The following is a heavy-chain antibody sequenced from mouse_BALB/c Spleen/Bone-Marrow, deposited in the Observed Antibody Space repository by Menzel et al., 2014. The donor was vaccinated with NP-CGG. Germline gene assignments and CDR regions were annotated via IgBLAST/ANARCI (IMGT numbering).Heavy chain of an antibody. Sequence: DVKLVESGGDLVKPGGSLKLSCAASGFTFGSYGMSWVRQTPDKRLEWVATINNGGTYTYYPDSVKGRFTISRDNAKNTLYLQMSSLKSEDTAMYYCALNWDSAYWGQGTLVTVSA. CDR3: ALNWDSAY. D-gene: IGHD4-1*02. V-gene: IGHV5-6*02. CDR1: GFTFGSYG. CDR2: INNGGTYT. J-gene: IGHJ3*01.